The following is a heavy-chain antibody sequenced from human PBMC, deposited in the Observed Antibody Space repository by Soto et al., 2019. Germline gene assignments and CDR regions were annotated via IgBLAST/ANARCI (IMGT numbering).Heavy chain of an antibody. V-gene: IGHV4-38-2*01. CDR1: GYSISSGYY. Sequence: SETLSLTCAVSGYSISSGYYWGWIRQPPGKGPEWIGSIYHSGSTYYNPSLKSRVTISVDTSKNQFSLKLSSVTAADTAVYYCARSRFYYGSGIPTDYWCPGPLLSVS. D-gene: IGHD3-10*01. J-gene: IGHJ4*02. CDR2: IYHSGST. CDR3: ARSRFYYGSGIPTDY.